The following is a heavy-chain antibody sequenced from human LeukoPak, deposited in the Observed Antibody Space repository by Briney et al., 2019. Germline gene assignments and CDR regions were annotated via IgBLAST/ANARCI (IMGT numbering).Heavy chain of an antibody. V-gene: IGHV1-8*02. CDR2: MNPNSGNT. CDR3: ARANVLRYFDWLSSGYYYYMDV. CDR1: GYTFTSYG. Sequence: GASVKVSCKASGYTFTSYGISWVRQATGQGLEWMGWMNPNSGNTGYAQKFQGRVTMTRNTSISTAYMELSSLRSEDTAVYYCARANVLRYFDWLSSGYYYYMDVWGKGTTVTISS. D-gene: IGHD3-9*01. J-gene: IGHJ6*03.